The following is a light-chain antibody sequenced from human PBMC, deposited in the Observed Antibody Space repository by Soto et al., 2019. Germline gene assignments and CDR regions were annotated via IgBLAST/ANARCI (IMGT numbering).Light chain of an antibody. J-gene: IGKJ1*01. CDR2: AAS. V-gene: IGKV3-20*01. Sequence: EIVLTQSPGTLSLSPGERATLSCRASQSVTSSYLAWYQQKPGQAPRLLIYAASSRATGIPDRFSGSGSGTDFTLTISRLEPEDFAVSYCQQYGSSPQTFGQGTRVEIK. CDR3: QQYGSSPQT. CDR1: QSVTSSY.